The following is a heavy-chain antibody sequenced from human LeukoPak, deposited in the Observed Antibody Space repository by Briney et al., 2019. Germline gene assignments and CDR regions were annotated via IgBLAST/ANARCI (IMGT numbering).Heavy chain of an antibody. CDR2: ISYDGSNK. D-gene: IGHD6-13*01. J-gene: IGHJ4*02. V-gene: IGHV3-30*18. CDR3: AKDRDSSSFLYYFDY. Sequence: GRSLRLSCAASGFTFSSYGMHWVRQAPGKGLEWVAVISYDGSNKYYADSVKGRFTISRDNSKNTLYLQMNSLRAEDTAVYYCAKDRDSSSFLYYFDYWGQGTLVTVSS. CDR1: GFTFSSYG.